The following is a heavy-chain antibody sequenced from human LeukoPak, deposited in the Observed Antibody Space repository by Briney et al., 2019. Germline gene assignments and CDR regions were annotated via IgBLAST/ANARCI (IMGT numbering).Heavy chain of an antibody. J-gene: IGHJ4*02. Sequence: GGSLRLSCVASGFTFNNYWMTWVRQAPGKGLEWVANINQVGSENYYVDSVKGRFTISRDNAKNSLYLQMNSLRAEDTAVYYCVRDDRKVYATFDSWGQGTVVTVSS. V-gene: IGHV3-7*01. CDR2: INQVGSEN. CDR1: GFTFNNYW. CDR3: VRDDRKVYATFDS. D-gene: IGHD2-8*01.